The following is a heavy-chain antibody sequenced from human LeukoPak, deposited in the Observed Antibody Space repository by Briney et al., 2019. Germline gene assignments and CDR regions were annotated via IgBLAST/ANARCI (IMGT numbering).Heavy chain of an antibody. CDR1: GGSISNYY. CDR2: ISYTGST. J-gene: IGHJ5*02. Sequence: SETLSLTCTVSGGSISNYYWSWIRQPPREGLEWIGFISYTGSTIYNPSLKSRVTVSVDTSKNQFSLKVTSVTAADTAVYYCARTIKSGNYYWFDPGGQGTLVTVSS. D-gene: IGHD1-26*01. V-gene: IGHV4-59*01. CDR3: ARTIKSGNYYWFDP.